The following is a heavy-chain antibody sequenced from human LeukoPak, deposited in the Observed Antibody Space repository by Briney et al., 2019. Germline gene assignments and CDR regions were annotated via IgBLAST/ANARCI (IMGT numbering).Heavy chain of an antibody. CDR1: GFTFSSYE. Sequence: GGSLRLSCAASGFTFSSYEMNWVRQAPGKGLEWVAVIWYDGSNKYYADSVKGRFTISRDNSKNTLYLQMNSLRAEDTAVYYCAREGYSSGWYYFDYWGQGTLVTVSS. CDR3: AREGYSSGWYYFDY. V-gene: IGHV3-33*08. J-gene: IGHJ4*02. CDR2: IWYDGSNK. D-gene: IGHD6-19*01.